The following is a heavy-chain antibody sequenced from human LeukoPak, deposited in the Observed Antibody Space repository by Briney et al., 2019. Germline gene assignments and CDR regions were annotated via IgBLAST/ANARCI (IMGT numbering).Heavy chain of an antibody. CDR3: ARDRVTIFGVVIIPFYYYYGMDV. V-gene: IGHV1-46*01. Sequence: ASVKVSCKVSGYTLTELSMHWVRQAPGQGLEWMGIINPSGGSTSYAQKFQGRVTMTRDTSTSTVYMELSSLRSEDTAVYYCARDRVTIFGVVIIPFYYYYGMDVWGQGTTVTVSS. D-gene: IGHD3-3*01. CDR2: INPSGGST. J-gene: IGHJ6*02. CDR1: GYTLTELS.